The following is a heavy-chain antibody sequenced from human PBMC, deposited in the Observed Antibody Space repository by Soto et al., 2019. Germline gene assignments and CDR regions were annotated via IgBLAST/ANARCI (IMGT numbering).Heavy chain of an antibody. D-gene: IGHD3-10*01. J-gene: IGHJ5*02. V-gene: IGHV1-69*02. CDR2: IIPILGIA. CDR1: GGTFSSYT. Sequence: QVQLVQSGAEVKKPGSSVKVSCKASGGTFSSYTISWVRQAPGQGLEWMGRIIPILGIANYAQKFQGRVTITADKSTSTAYMERSSLRSEDTAVYYCARARQRGVRGVNSWFDPWGQGTLVTVSS. CDR3: ARARQRGVRGVNSWFDP.